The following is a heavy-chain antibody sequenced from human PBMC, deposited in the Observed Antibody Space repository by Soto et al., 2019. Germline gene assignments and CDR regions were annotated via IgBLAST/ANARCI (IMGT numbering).Heavy chain of an antibody. J-gene: IGHJ5*02. Sequence: GASVKVSCKASGYTFTSYGISWARQAPGQGLEWMGWISAYNGNTNYAQKLQGRVTMTTDTSTSTAYMELRSLRSDDTAVYYCARVGLRITMIVVADDWFDPWGQGTLVTVSS. CDR2: ISAYNGNT. CDR3: ARVGLRITMIVVADDWFDP. CDR1: GYTFTSYG. V-gene: IGHV1-18*01. D-gene: IGHD3-22*01.